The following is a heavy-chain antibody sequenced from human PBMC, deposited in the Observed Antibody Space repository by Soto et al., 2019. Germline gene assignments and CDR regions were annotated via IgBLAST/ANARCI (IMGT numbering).Heavy chain of an antibody. CDR2: IIPIFTTT. Sequence: QVPLVQSGAEVKKPGSSVKVSCKASGGTFSNHAINWVRQAPGQGLEWMGRIIPIFTTTDYAQRFQGIVTITADESTITAYMELSSLKHDDTAVYYCAREVAADGTFREDVFDIWGQGTMVTVSS. J-gene: IGHJ3*02. CDR3: AREVAADGTFREDVFDI. D-gene: IGHD6-13*01. V-gene: IGHV1-69*12. CDR1: GGTFSNHA.